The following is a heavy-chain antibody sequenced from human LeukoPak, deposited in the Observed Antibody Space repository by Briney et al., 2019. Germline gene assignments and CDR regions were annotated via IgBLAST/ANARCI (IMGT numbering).Heavy chain of an antibody. D-gene: IGHD6-13*01. Sequence: SETLSLTCTVSGGSISSSTYYWGWIRQPPGKGLEWIGTIYYSGSTYYNPSLKSRVTISVDTSKNQFSLKLSSVTAADTAVYYCARHTGYSSSWYLSYYYYYMDVWGKGTTVTVSS. CDR1: GGSISSSTYY. J-gene: IGHJ6*03. CDR2: IYYSGST. V-gene: IGHV4-39*01. CDR3: ARHTGYSSSWYLSYYYYYMDV.